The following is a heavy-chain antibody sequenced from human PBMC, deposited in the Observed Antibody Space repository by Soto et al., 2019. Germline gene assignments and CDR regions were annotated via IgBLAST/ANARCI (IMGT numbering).Heavy chain of an antibody. CDR2: IYYSGST. D-gene: IGHD3-10*01. CDR1: GGSISSGDYY. V-gene: IGHV4-31*03. CDR3: ATDRFYYGSGSYNPSAFDI. Sequence: QVQLQESGPGLVKPSQTLSLTCTVSGGSISSGDYYWSWIRQHPGKGLEWIGYIYYSGSTYYNPSHESRVTISEDTSKNQFSLKLSSVTAADTAVYYYATDRFYYGSGSYNPSAFDIWGQGTMVTVSS. J-gene: IGHJ3*02.